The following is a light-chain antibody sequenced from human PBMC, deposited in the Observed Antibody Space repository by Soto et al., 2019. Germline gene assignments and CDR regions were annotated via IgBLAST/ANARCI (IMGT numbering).Light chain of an antibody. V-gene: IGKV3-11*01. Sequence: EIVLTQSPATLSLSPGERATLSCRASQSVSSYLAWYQEKPGQAPRLLIYDASNRATGIPARFSGSRSGTDFTLTSSSREPEDFAVYYCQQRSNWPLTFGGGTKVEVK. CDR3: QQRSNWPLT. CDR2: DAS. J-gene: IGKJ4*01. CDR1: QSVSSY.